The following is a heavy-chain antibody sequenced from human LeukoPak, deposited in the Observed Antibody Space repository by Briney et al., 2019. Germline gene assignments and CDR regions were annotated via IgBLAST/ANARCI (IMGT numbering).Heavy chain of an antibody. CDR2: INPNSGGT. CDR3: ARGLRRAAAGTNNWFDP. J-gene: IGHJ5*02. Sequence: ASVKVSCKASGYTFTDYYMHWVRQAPGQGLEWMGWINPNSGGTNYAQKFQGRVTMTRDTSISTAYMELSRLRSDDTAVYYCARGLRRAAAGTNNWFDPWGQGTLVTVSS. D-gene: IGHD6-13*01. CDR1: GYTFTDYY. V-gene: IGHV1-2*02.